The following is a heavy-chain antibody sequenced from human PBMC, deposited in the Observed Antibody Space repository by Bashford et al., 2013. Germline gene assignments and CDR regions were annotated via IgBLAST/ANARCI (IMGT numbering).Heavy chain of an antibody. V-gene: IGHV3-23*01. D-gene: IGHD2-15*01. CDR3: ARALGYCSGGNCYTFDY. Sequence: VRQAPGKGLEWVSAISSSSGTIYYADSVKGRFTISRDNSKNTLYLQMNSLRAEDTAVYYCARALGYCSGGNCYTFDYWGQGTLVTVSS. J-gene: IGHJ4*02. CDR2: ISSSSGTI.